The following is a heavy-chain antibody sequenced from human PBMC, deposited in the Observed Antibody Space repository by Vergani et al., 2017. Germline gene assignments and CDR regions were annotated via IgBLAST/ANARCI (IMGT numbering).Heavy chain of an antibody. CDR1: GGSISSYY. CDR3: ARGSYYYGSGSYYISTPRGFDI. CDR2: IYYSGST. J-gene: IGHJ3*02. Sequence: QVQLQESGPGLVKPSETLSLTCTVSGGSISSYYWSWIRQPPGKGLEWIGYIYYSGSTNYNPSLKSRVTISVDTSKNQFSLKLSSVTAADTAVYYCARGSYYYGSGSYYISTPRGFDIWGQGTMVTVSS. D-gene: IGHD3-10*01. V-gene: IGHV4-59*12.